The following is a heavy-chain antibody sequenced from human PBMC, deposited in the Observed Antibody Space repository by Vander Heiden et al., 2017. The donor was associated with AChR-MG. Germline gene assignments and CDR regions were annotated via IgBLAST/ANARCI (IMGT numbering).Heavy chain of an antibody. CDR1: GFTFSSYS. V-gene: IGHV3-48*01. CDR3: ARGWDYFDY. Sequence: EVQLVESAGGLVQPGGSLRLSCAASGFTFSSYSMNWVRQAPGKGLEWVSYISSSSSTIYYADSVKGRFTISRDNAKNSLYLQMNSLRAEDTAVYYCARGWDYFDYWGQGTLVTVSS. J-gene: IGHJ4*02. CDR2: ISSSSSTI.